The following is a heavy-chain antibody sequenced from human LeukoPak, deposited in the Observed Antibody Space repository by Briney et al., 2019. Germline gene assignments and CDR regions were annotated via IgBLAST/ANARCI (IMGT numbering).Heavy chain of an antibody. CDR3: ARGHRAYYYDSSGYLPNYYYGMDV. V-gene: IGHV4-34*01. Sequence: PSETLSLTCAVYGGSFSGYYWSWIRQPPGKGLEWIGEINHSGSTNYNPSLKSRVTISVDTSKNQFSLKLSSVTAADTAVYYCARGHRAYYYDSSGYLPNYYYGMDVWGQGTTDTVSS. CDR2: INHSGST. CDR1: GGSFSGYY. D-gene: IGHD3-22*01. J-gene: IGHJ6*02.